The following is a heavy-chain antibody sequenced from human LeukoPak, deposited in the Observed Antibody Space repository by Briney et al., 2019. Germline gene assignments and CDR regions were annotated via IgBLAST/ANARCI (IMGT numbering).Heavy chain of an antibody. D-gene: IGHD2/OR15-2a*01. CDR3: AKSEIVTQKIVDY. CDR2: ILPGGGDT. CDR1: GFTFSSYA. V-gene: IGHV3-23*01. Sequence: PGGSLRLSCAASGFTFSSYAMTWVRQAPGKGLEWVSTILPGGGDTYYADSVKGRFTISRDNSKNTLYLQMNSLRAEDTAVYYCAKSEIVTQKIVDYWGQGTLVTVSS. J-gene: IGHJ4*02.